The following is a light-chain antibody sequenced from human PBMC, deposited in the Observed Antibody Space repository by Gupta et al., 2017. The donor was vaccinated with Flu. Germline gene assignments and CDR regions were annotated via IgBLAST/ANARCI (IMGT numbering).Light chain of an antibody. CDR2: STN. Sequence: QPVVTQEPSFTVSPGGTVTLTCGLSSGSVSTSYYPSWYQQTPGQAPRTLIYSTNTRSSGVPDRFSGSILGNKAALTITGAQADDESDYYCVLDMGSGIWVFGGGTKLTVL. CDR1: SGSVSTSYY. J-gene: IGLJ3*02. V-gene: IGLV8-61*01. CDR3: VLDMGSGIWV.